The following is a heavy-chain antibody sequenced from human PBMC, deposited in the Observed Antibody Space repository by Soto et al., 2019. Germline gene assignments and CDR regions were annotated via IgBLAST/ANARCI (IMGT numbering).Heavy chain of an antibody. V-gene: IGHV1-3*01. D-gene: IGHD6-6*01. CDR2: INADNGNT. CDR3: ASGYSRSSPFDY. CDR1: GYTFTSYA. Sequence: QVQLVQSGTEVKKPGASVKVSCKASGYTFTSYAMHWVRQAPGQGLEWLGWINADNGNTKYSQKFQGRVTITRDTSASTVYMELSSLRSEDTDVYYCASGYSRSSPFDYWGQGTLVTVFS. J-gene: IGHJ4*02.